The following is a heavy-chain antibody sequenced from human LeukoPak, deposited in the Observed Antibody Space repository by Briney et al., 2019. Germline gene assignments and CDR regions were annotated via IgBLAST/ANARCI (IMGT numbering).Heavy chain of an antibody. V-gene: IGHV3-23*01. CDR1: GFTFSSYA. D-gene: IGHD3-22*01. CDR2: ISGSGGST. CDR3: AKEPRRSKTYYYDSTDY. J-gene: IGHJ4*02. Sequence: GGSLRLSCAASGFTFSSYAMSWVRQAPGKGLEWVSAISGSGGSTYYADSVKGRFTISRDNSKNTLYLQMNSLRAEDTAVYYCAKEPRRSKTYYYDSTDYWGQGTLVTVSS.